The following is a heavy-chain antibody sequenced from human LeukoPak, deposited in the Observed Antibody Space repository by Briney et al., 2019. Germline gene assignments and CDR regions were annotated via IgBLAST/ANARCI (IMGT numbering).Heavy chain of an antibody. CDR2: IRGKAFGATT. CDR1: GFTFGDYA. J-gene: IGHJ4*02. CDR3: TRATYPGPAAPFDY. D-gene: IGHD2-2*01. Sequence: PGGSLRLSCAASGFTFGDYALTWVRQPPGKGLEWIGFIRGKAFGATTEYAASVEVRFTISRDDSKSIAYLQMNSLQTEDTAIYYCTRATYPGPAAPFDYWGRGTLVTVSS. V-gene: IGHV3-49*04.